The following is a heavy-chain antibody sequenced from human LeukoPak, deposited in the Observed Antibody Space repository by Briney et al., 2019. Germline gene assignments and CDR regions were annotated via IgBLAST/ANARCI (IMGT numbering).Heavy chain of an antibody. CDR1: GGSMTHYF. CDR2: THTSGSP. Sequence: PSGTLSLTRTVSGGSMTHYFWNWIRQAPGKGLERIGYTHTSGSPEYSRSLQSRVTISFDTSKNHFSLMLSSVTAADTAVYFLSRGTQRYCSGTPCFPYWFDPLGQGTLASV. D-gene: IGHD2-15*01. V-gene: IGHV4-4*09. J-gene: IGHJ5*02. CDR3: SRGTQRYCSGTPCFPYWFDP.